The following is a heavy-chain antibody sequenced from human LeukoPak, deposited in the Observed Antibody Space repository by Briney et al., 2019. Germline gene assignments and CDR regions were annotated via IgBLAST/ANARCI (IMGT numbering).Heavy chain of an antibody. J-gene: IGHJ4*02. Sequence: GGSLRLPCAASGFTFSSYAMHWVRQAPGKGLEWVAVISYDGSNKYYADSVKGRFTISRDNSKNTLYLQMNSLRAEDTAVYYCARVSSGWYYDYWGQGTLVTVSS. CDR3: ARVSSGWYYDY. CDR1: GFTFSSYA. V-gene: IGHV3-30-3*01. D-gene: IGHD6-19*01. CDR2: ISYDGSNK.